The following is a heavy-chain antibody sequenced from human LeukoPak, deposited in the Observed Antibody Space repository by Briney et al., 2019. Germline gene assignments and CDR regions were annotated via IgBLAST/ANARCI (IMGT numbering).Heavy chain of an antibody. CDR2: INPNSGGT. V-gene: IGHV1-2*02. Sequence: GASVKVSCKASGYTFTGYYMHWVRQAPGQGLEWMGWINPNSGGTNYAQKFQGRVTMTGDTSISTAYMELSRLRSDDTAVYYCARGLPYGGYGGWFDPWGQGTLVTVSS. D-gene: IGHD5-12*01. CDR3: ARGLPYGGYGGWFDP. J-gene: IGHJ5*02. CDR1: GYTFTGYY.